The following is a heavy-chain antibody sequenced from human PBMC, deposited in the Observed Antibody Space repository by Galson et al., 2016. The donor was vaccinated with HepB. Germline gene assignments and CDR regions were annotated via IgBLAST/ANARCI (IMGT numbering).Heavy chain of an antibody. CDR2: IIPMLGTA. CDR3: ARGYDYYGSKKNWFDP. J-gene: IGHJ5*02. Sequence: WVLQAPGQGLEWMGGIIPMLGTATYVQKFQGRVRITADKSTSTVHMELRSLRSQDTAIYYCARGYDYYGSKKNWFDPWGQGTLVTVSS. D-gene: IGHD3-10*01. V-gene: IGHV1-69*06.